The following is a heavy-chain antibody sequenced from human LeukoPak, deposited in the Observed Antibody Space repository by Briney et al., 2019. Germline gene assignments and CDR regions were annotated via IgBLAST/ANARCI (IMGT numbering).Heavy chain of an antibody. CDR3: ARDLTMIAVGNEGFDAFDI. V-gene: IGHV1-69*04. CDR2: IIPILGIA. CDR1: GGTFSSYA. D-gene: IGHD3-22*01. Sequence: ASVKVSCKASGGTFSSYAISWVRQAPGQGLEWMGRIIPILGIANYAQKFQGRVTITADKSTSTAYMELSSLRSEDTAVYYCARDLTMIAVGNEGFDAFDIWGQGTMVTVSS. J-gene: IGHJ3*02.